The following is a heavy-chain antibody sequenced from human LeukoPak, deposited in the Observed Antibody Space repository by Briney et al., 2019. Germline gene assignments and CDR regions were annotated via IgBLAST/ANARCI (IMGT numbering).Heavy chain of an antibody. CDR3: ARDEGFVVVTAILDY. Sequence: PGGSLRLSCAASGFTFSSYAMHWVRQAPGKGLEWVAVISYDGSNKYYADSVKGRFTISRDNSKNTLYLQMNSLRAEDTAVYYCARDEGFVVVTAILDYWGQRTLVTVSS. CDR1: GFTFSSYA. D-gene: IGHD2-21*02. CDR2: ISYDGSNK. V-gene: IGHV3-30-3*01. J-gene: IGHJ4*02.